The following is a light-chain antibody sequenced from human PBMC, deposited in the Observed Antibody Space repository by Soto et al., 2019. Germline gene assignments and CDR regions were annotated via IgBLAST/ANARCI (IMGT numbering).Light chain of an antibody. V-gene: IGLV2-14*01. CDR3: SSYTSSSTPYV. Sequence: QSALTQPASVSGSPGQSITISCTGNSSVVCGYNYVSWYQQHPVKAPKLMIYDVTNRPSGVSDRFSGSKSGNTASLTISGLQAEDEADYYCSSYTSSSTPYVFGTGTKVTVL. CDR2: DVT. J-gene: IGLJ1*01. CDR1: SSVVCGYNY.